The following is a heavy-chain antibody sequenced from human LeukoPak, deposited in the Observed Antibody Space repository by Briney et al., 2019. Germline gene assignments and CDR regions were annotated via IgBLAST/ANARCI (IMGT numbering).Heavy chain of an antibody. CDR1: GYTFSSYG. V-gene: IGHV1-18*01. Sequence: ASVKVSCKASGYTFSSYGITWVRQAPGQGLEWMGWISPDNGNTNYAQKVQDRVTMTTDTSASTAYMELRSLRSDDTAMYYCARDGETDYVPGGYWGQGTLVTVSS. D-gene: IGHD4-17*01. CDR2: ISPDNGNT. J-gene: IGHJ4*02. CDR3: ARDGETDYVPGGY.